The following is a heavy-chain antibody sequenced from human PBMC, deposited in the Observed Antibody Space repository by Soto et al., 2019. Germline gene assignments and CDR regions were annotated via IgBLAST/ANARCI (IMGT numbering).Heavy chain of an antibody. CDR3: AKEDYSSSLYYFDS. V-gene: IGHV3-23*01. D-gene: IGHD6-13*01. Sequence: GGSLRLSYAASGFSFSSYAMSWVRQAPGKGLEWVSSVSASSGSTYYADSVKGRFTISRDNSKNTLYLQMSSLSAEGTALYYCAKEDYSSSLYYFDSWGQGTLVTVSS. J-gene: IGHJ4*02. CDR2: VSASSGST. CDR1: GFSFSSYA.